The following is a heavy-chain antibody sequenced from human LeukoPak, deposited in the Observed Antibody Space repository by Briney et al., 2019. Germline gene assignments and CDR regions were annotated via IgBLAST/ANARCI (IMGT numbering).Heavy chain of an antibody. CDR2: VHNSGST. V-gene: IGHV4-39*07. CDR1: GGSITTSDNY. D-gene: IGHD6-19*01. Sequence: SETLSLTCIVSGGSITTSDNYWGWIRQPPGKGLEWIGAVHNSGSTYYNPSLKSRVTMSIDRSTNRFSLKLSSVTAADTAVYYCARQSIPGVSSGWSFDYWGQGTLVTVSS. J-gene: IGHJ4*02. CDR3: ARQSIPGVSSGWSFDY.